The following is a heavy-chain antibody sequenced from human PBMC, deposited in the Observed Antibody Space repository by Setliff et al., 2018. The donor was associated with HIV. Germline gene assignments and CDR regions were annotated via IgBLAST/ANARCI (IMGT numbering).Heavy chain of an antibody. CDR2: MDPNSGNT. J-gene: IGHJ4*01. V-gene: IGHV1-8*03. Sequence: ASVKVSCKASAYPFTTYDINWVRQATGQGLEWMGRMDPNSGNTGYAQKFQGRVTITADESASTVYMELSSLRSEDTALYYCARDGLLVAGIRFDYWGQGTLVTVSS. CDR1: AYPFTTYD. CDR3: ARDGLLVAGIRFDY. D-gene: IGHD6-19*01.